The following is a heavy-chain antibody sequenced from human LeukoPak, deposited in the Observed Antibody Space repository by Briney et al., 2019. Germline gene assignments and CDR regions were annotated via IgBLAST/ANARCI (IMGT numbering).Heavy chain of an antibody. CDR3: ARLSIAAALSD. CDR1: GGSVSSYY. D-gene: IGHD6-13*01. J-gene: IGHJ4*02. V-gene: IGHV4-4*07. CDR2: IYTSGST. Sequence: SETLCLTCTVSGGSVSSYYWSWIRQPAGKGLEWIGRIYTSGSTNYNPSLKSRVTMSVDTSRNQFSLKLSSVTASDTAVYYCARLSIAAALSDWGQGTLVTVSS.